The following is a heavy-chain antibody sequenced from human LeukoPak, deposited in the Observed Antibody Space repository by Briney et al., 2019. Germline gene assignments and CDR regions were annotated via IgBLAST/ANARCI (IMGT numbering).Heavy chain of an antibody. V-gene: IGHV5-51*01. Sequence: GESLKISCQGAGYIFKNHRIGWVRQMPGKGLEWMGIIYPGDSDTRYSPSFQGQVTISADKSISTAYLQWSSLKASDTAMYYCARHIEGELAADYWGQGTLVTVSS. CDR2: IYPGDSDT. CDR3: ARHIEGELAADY. CDR1: GYIFKNHR. D-gene: IGHD1-26*01. J-gene: IGHJ4*02.